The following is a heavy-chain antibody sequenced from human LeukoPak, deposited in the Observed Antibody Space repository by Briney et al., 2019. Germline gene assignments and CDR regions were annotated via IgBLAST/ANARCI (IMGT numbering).Heavy chain of an antibody. CDR3: SGDLYAYNWFDP. D-gene: IGHD2-8*01. J-gene: IGHJ5*02. Sequence: SETLSLTCTVSGGSISSSSYYWGWIRQPPGKGPEWIGSIYYSGSTYYNPSLKSRVTISVDTSKNQFSLKLSSVTAADTAVYYCSGDLYAYNWFDPWGQGTLVTVSS. V-gene: IGHV4-39*01. CDR1: GGSISSSSYY. CDR2: IYYSGST.